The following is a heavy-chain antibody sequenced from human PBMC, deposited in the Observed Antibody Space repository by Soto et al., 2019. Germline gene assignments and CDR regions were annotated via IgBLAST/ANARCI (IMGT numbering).Heavy chain of an antibody. Sequence: EVQLLESGGGLVQPGGSLRLSCVASGSTFSSDVMSWVRQAPGKGLEWVSGISGGTTYYADSVKGRFTISRDNFKNTLFLQMNSLRAADTAVYQCATRDRATSASSHFYGTDVWGQGTTVTVSS. V-gene: IGHV3-23*01. D-gene: IGHD3-3*02. CDR3: ATRDRATSASSHFYGTDV. CDR2: ISGGTT. J-gene: IGHJ6*02. CDR1: GSTFSSDV.